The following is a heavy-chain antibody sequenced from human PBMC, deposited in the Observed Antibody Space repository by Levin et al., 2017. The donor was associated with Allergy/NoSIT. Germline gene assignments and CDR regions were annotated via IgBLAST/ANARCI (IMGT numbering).Heavy chain of an antibody. V-gene: IGHV3-15*01. CDR3: TTERAGSQDY. D-gene: IGHD6-25*01. CDR2: IKSKTNGGTT. J-gene: IGHJ4*02. CDR1: GFTFSNAW. Sequence: GGSLRLSCAASGFTFSNAWMNWVRQAPGKGLEWVGLIKSKTNGGTTDYAAPGKGRFTISRDDSKNTVDLQMNSLKTEDTGVYYCTTERAGSQDYWGQGTLVTVSS.